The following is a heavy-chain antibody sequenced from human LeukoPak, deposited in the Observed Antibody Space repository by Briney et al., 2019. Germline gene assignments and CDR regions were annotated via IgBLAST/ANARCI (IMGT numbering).Heavy chain of an antibody. D-gene: IGHD2-2*01. CDR2: ISSNGGST. Sequence: GGSLRLSCSASGFTFSIYAMHWVRQAPRKGLEYVSAISSNGGSTYYADSVKGRFTISRDSSKNTLYLQMSGLRVEDTAIYYCVKDRAGHLVGILDYWGQGTLVTVSS. V-gene: IGHV3-64D*06. CDR3: VKDRAGHLVGILDY. CDR1: GFTFSIYA. J-gene: IGHJ4*02.